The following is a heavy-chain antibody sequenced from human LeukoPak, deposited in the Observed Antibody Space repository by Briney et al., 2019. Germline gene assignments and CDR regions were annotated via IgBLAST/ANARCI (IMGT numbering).Heavy chain of an antibody. CDR1: GFTFSSYW. D-gene: IGHD3-22*01. V-gene: IGHV3-74*01. CDR2: INSDGSST. Sequence: GGSLRLSCADSGFTFSSYWMPWVRQAPGKGLVWVSRINSDGSSTSYADSVKGRFTISRDNAKNTLYLQMNSLRAEDTAVYYCASAYYSDTRGFDYWGQGTLVTVSS. CDR3: ASAYYSDTRGFDY. J-gene: IGHJ4*02.